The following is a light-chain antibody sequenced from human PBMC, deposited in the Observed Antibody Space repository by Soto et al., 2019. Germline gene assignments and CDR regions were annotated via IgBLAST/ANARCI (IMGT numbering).Light chain of an antibody. V-gene: IGLV1-51*01. CDR3: GAWDSSLRVVL. J-gene: IGLJ3*02. Sequence: QSALTQPPSMSGAPGQKITISCSGSSSNIGASYVFWYQQFPGTAPKLLIYDTDKRPPGIPDRFACPKSGTSATLGITSLQPGDEADYYCGAWDSSLRVVLFGGGTKLTVL. CDR1: SSNIGASY. CDR2: DTD.